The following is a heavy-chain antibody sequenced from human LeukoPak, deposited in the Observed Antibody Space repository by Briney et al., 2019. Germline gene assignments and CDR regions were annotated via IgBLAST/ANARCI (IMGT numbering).Heavy chain of an antibody. J-gene: IGHJ1*01. D-gene: IGHD6-13*01. Sequence: PSETLSLTCAVYGGSFSGYYWSWIRQPPGKGLEWIVEINHSGSTNYNPSLKSRVTISVDTSKNQFSLKLSSVTAADTAVYYCARARTPYGSRAYQHWGQGTLVTVSS. CDR3: ARARTPYGSRAYQH. V-gene: IGHV4-34*01. CDR2: INHSGST. CDR1: GGSFSGYY.